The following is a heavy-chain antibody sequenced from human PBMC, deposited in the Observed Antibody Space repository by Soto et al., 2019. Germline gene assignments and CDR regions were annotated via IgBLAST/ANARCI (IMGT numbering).Heavy chain of an antibody. V-gene: IGHV1-69*13. D-gene: IGHD3-10*01. Sequence: SVKVSCKASGCTFSSYAIRWVRQAPGQGLEWMGGSIPIFGTPKYAQKFQVRVTITADEFTSTAYMELSSLRSEDTAVYYCVQGGRRYYYYGMDVWGQGTTVTVSS. CDR1: GCTFSSYA. CDR3: VQGGRRYYYYGMDV. CDR2: SIPIFGTP. J-gene: IGHJ6*02.